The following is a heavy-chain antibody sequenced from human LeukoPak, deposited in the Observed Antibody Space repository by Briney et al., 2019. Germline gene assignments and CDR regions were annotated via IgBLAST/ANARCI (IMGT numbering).Heavy chain of an antibody. D-gene: IGHD5-24*01. J-gene: IGHJ4*02. CDR2: IKEDGSEH. CDR1: GFTFSRAW. Sequence: GGSLRLSCAASGFTFSRAWMSWVRQAPGKGLEWVANIKEDGSEHYYADSVKGRFAISKDNAKNSLYLQMNNLRAEDTAMYYCARDADGYEDWGQGTLVIVSS. V-gene: IGHV3-7*01. CDR3: ARDADGYED.